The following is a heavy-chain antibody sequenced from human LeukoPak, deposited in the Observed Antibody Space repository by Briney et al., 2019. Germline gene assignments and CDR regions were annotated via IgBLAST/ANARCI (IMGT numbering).Heavy chain of an antibody. CDR3: ARAKIVATIGGYFDY. D-gene: IGHD5-12*01. J-gene: IGHJ4*02. V-gene: IGHV1-69*01. Sequence: SVSLSCKASGGTFNIYAISGVRQAPGQGREWMGGIIPIFGTANYTQKFQGRVTITADESTTTAYMELSSLRSEDTAVYYCARAKIVATIGGYFDYWGQGTLVTVSS. CDR2: IIPIFGTA. CDR1: GGTFNIYA.